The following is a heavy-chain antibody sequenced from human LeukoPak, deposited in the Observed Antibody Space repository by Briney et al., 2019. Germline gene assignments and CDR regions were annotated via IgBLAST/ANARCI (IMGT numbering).Heavy chain of an antibody. CDR3: TRDYGARDD. CDR2: ISSSGSFE. D-gene: IGHD4-17*01. V-gene: IGHV3-21*06. CDR1: GFTFDTTF. Sequence: GGSLRLSCAVSGFTFDTTFMNWVRQAPGKGLEWVSSISSSGSFEHYADSFKGRFTVSRDNTNNTLFLHMTGLRAEDSATYYCTRDYGARDDWGQGTPVTVSS. J-gene: IGHJ4*02.